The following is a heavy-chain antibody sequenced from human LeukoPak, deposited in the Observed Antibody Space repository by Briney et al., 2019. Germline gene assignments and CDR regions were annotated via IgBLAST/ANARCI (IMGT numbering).Heavy chain of an antibody. CDR1: GFTSSSW. CDR2: IEPDGSDK. Sequence: PGGSLRLSCATSGFTSSSWMSWVRQAPGEGLEWVATIEPDGSDKYYVDSVKGRFAISRDNAKNSLYLQMDSLRVEDTAVYYCKGTGYWGQGTLVTVSS. D-gene: IGHD3/OR15-3a*01. J-gene: IGHJ4*02. CDR3: KGTGY. V-gene: IGHV3-7*02.